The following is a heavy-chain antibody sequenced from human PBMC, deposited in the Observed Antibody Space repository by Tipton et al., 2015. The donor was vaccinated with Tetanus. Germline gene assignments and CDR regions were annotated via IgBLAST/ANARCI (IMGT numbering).Heavy chain of an antibody. D-gene: IGHD5-24*01. Sequence: TLSLTCALSGGSISRGAYSWSWIRQPPGKGLEWIGYIYDSGTTYSNPSLKSRVTISVGGTKRQFSLTLTSVTAADTAVYYCARYNSYFYAMDVWGQGTTVTVSS. CDR1: GGSISRGAYS. J-gene: IGHJ6*02. CDR3: ARYNSYFYAMDV. CDR2: IYDSGTT. V-gene: IGHV4-30-2*01.